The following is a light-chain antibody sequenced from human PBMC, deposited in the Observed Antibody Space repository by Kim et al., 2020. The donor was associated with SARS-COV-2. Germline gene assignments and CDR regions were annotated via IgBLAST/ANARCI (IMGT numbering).Light chain of an antibody. J-gene: IGLJ1*01. V-gene: IGLV2-14*03. Sequence: QSALTQPASVSGSPGQSITISCTGTSSDVGAYKYVSWYQHHPGKAPKLMIYDVDKRPSGVSHRFSGSKSGDTASLTISGLQAEDEADYYCSSYTTSSTFVFGTETKVTVL. CDR2: DVD. CDR3: SSYTTSSTFV. CDR1: SSDVGAYKY.